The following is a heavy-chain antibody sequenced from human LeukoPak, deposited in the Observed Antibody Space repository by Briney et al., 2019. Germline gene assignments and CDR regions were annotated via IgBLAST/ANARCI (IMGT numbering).Heavy chain of an antibody. CDR2: INAGNGNT. V-gene: IGHV1-3*01. J-gene: IGHJ4*02. D-gene: IGHD4-17*01. CDR1: GYTFTSYA. CDR3: ARDLDGDYTYFDY. Sequence: ASVKVSCKASGYTFTSYAMHWVRQAPGQRLEWMGWINAGNGNTKYSQKFQGRVTITRDTSASTAYMELSSLRSEDTAVYYCARDLDGDYTYFDYWGLGTLVTVSS.